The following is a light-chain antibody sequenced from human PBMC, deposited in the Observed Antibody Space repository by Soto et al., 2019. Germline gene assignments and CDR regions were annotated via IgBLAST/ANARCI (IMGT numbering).Light chain of an antibody. Sequence: EIVMTQSPGTLSVSPGERATLSCRASQSVSINLAWYQKKPGQAPRLLIYGASSRATGIPARFSGSASGTEFTPTISSLQSEDSAVYFRQQYNNRTRTFGQGTRLEIK. V-gene: IGKV3-15*01. CDR3: QQYNNRTRT. J-gene: IGKJ5*01. CDR1: QSVSIN. CDR2: GAS.